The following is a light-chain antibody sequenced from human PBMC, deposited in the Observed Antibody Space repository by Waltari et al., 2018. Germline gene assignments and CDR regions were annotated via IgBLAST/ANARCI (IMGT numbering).Light chain of an antibody. J-gene: IGKJ2*01. Sequence: VMPQSPPPLSVSPGERATLSCRASQNVNSNLAWYQQKPGQAPRLLIYGASSTATGIPARFSGSGSGTEFTLTISSLQSEDFAVYYCHQYNNWPPYTFGQGTKLEIK. V-gene: IGKV3-15*01. CDR2: GAS. CDR3: HQYNNWPPYT. CDR1: QNVNSN.